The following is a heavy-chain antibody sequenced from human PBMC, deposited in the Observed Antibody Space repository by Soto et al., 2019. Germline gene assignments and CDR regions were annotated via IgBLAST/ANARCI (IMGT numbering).Heavy chain of an antibody. CDR1: GVSISTYY. Sequence: QVQLQESGPGLVKPSQTLSLTCTVSGVSISTYYWSWIRQPPGKGLEWIGYIYYSGITDSNPSLKSRVTMSVDTSKNQCSLRLSSVTAADTAVYDCARVYDFWSGYYWFDPWGQGTLVTVSS. J-gene: IGHJ5*02. CDR2: IYYSGIT. CDR3: ARVYDFWSGYYWFDP. D-gene: IGHD3-3*01. V-gene: IGHV4-59*01.